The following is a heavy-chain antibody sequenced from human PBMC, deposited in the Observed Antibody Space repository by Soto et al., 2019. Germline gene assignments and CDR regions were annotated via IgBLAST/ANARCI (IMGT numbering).Heavy chain of an antibody. D-gene: IGHD3-16*02. CDR2: IYYSGST. Sequence: SETLSLTCTVSGGSISSGGYYWSWIRQHPGKGLEWIGYIYYSGSTYYNPSLKSRVTISVDTSKNQFSLKLSSVTAADTAVYYRARLTLRGDNWFDPWGQGTLVTVSS. V-gene: IGHV4-31*03. J-gene: IGHJ5*02. CDR1: GGSISSGGYY. CDR3: ARLTLRGDNWFDP.